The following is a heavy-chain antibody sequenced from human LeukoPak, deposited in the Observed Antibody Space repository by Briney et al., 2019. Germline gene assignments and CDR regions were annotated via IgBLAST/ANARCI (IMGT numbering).Heavy chain of an antibody. Sequence: PGTSLRLSCAASGFTFSNYGMHWVRQAPGKRLEWVAVIWVDGINKYYRDSVEGRFTISRHNSENTLSLQMDSLRAEDTAVYYCARERGPFDAFDIWGQGTMVTVSS. CDR2: IWVDGINK. J-gene: IGHJ3*02. V-gene: IGHV3-33*01. CDR1: GFTFSNYG. CDR3: ARERGPFDAFDI.